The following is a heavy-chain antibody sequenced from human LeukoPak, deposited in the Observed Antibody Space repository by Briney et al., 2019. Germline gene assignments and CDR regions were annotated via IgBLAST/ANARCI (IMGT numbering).Heavy chain of an antibody. D-gene: IGHD3-22*01. CDR2: ISSNGGST. Sequence: GGSLRLSCVASGFTFSSYAMHWVRQAPGKGLEYVSAISSNGGSTYYANSVKGRFTISRDNSKNTLYLQMGSLRAEDMAVYYCARSAYYYDSSGYYYYYYYYMDVWGKGTTVTVSS. CDR1: GFTFSSYA. V-gene: IGHV3-64*01. CDR3: ARSAYYYDSSGYYYYYYYYMDV. J-gene: IGHJ6*03.